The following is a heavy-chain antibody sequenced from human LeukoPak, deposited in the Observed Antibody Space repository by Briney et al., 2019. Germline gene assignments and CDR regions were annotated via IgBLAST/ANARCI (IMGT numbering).Heavy chain of an antibody. V-gene: IGHV3-21*04. CDR1: GFSCSSNN. D-gene: IGHD2-2*01. CDR3: ARDGPDCSSTGCYWAAPNWFDP. CDR2: ISSSSSYK. J-gene: IGHJ5*02. Sequence: GGPLRLSCATSGFSCSSNNMNWVRQATGKGLEWISSISSSSSYKYYADSLKGRFTISRDNANNSLYLQTNSSRADDTAVYYCARDGPDCSSTGCYWAAPNWFDPWGQGPLVTVSS.